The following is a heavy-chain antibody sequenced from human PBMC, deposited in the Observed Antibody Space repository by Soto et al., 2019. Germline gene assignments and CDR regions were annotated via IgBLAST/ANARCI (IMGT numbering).Heavy chain of an antibody. CDR3: ASVRTSYYGSGSLGFDF. D-gene: IGHD3-10*01. J-gene: IGHJ4*02. Sequence: SETLSLTCTVSGASISSDGYYWSWIRQHPGRGLECVGYIYYTGNTYYSPSLKSRLTISLDTSKNQVSLELSSVTAADAAMYYCASVRTSYYGSGSLGFDFWGQGTPVTVSS. CDR1: GASISSDGYY. V-gene: IGHV4-31*02. CDR2: IYYTGNT.